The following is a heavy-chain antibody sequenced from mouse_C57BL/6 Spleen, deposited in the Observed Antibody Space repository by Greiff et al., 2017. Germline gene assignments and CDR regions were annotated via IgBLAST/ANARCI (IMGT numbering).Heavy chain of an antibody. J-gene: IGHJ4*01. D-gene: IGHD1-1*01. CDR1: GYSFTGYY. CDR3: ARSVAYYCGSSHYDMDY. V-gene: IGHV1-42*01. Sequence: VQLQQPGPELVKPGASVKISCKASGYSFTGYYMNWVKQSPKKSLEWIGKINPSNGGTTYNQKFKAKATLTVDKSSSTAYMQLNSLTSEDSAVYYSARSVAYYCGSSHYDMDYWGQGTLVTVSA. CDR2: INPSNGGT.